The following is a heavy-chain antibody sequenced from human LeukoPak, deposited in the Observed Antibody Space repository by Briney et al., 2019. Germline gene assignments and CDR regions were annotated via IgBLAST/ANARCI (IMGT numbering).Heavy chain of an antibody. J-gene: IGHJ4*02. CDR2: ISWNSDDI. CDR3: TRDVDFDH. CDR1: GFTFDGFA. V-gene: IGHV3-9*01. D-gene: IGHD3-3*01. Sequence: GGSLRLSCAASGFTFDGFAMHWVRHFPGRGLEWVSGISWNSDDIEYADSVRGRFTIPRDNAKNSLFLQMNSLRPDDTALYYCTRDVDFDHWGQGTLVTVSS.